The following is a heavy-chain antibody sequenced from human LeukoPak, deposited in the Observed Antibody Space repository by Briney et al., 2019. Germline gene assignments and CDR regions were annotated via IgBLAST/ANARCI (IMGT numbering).Heavy chain of an antibody. D-gene: IGHD3-16*01. CDR3: AKSYGSGGDYLAFDH. J-gene: IGHJ4*02. Sequence: GGSLRLSCAASGFTFSNYGMSWVRQAPGKGLEWVSSISGSGDSTNYADSVKGRFTISRDNSNNLLYLQMNSLRAEDTAVYYCAKSYGSGGDYLAFDHWGQGTLVTVSS. CDR1: GFTFSNYG. CDR2: ISGSGDST. V-gene: IGHV3-23*01.